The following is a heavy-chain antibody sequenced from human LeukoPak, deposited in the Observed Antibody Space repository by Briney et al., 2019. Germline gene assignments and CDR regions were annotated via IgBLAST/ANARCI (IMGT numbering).Heavy chain of an antibody. J-gene: IGHJ4*02. D-gene: IGHD3-22*01. Sequence: SETLSLTCTVSGDSITTSSYYRGWIRQPPGKGLEWIGNIYYSGSTYYNPSLKSRVTISVDTSKNQFSLWLSSVTAADTAVYYCARLETYDSTLDYWGQGTLVTVSS. CDR3: ARLETYDSTLDY. CDR1: GDSITTSSYY. V-gene: IGHV4-39*01. CDR2: IYYSGST.